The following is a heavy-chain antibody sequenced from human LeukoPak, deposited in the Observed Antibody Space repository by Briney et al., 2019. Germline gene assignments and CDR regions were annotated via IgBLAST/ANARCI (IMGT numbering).Heavy chain of an antibody. J-gene: IGHJ3*02. Sequence: GASVKVSCKASGYTFTSYAMHWVRQAPGQRLEWMGWINAGNGNTKYSQKFQGRVTITRDTSASTAYMELSSLRSEDTATYYCARIVSFEVVTSPRAFDIWGQGTMVTVSS. CDR3: ARIVSFEVVTSPRAFDI. V-gene: IGHV1-3*01. CDR1: GYTFTSYA. CDR2: INAGNGNT. D-gene: IGHD3-3*01.